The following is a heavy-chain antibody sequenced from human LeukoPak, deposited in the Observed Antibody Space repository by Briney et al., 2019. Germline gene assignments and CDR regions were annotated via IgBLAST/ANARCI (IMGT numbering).Heavy chain of an antibody. CDR1: GFTFSSYA. CDR3: ARGPAEVFGVVPVDY. Sequence: AGGSLRLSCAASGFTFSSYAMHWVRQAPGKGLEYVSGISSNGGGTYYANSVKGRFTISRDNSKNTLYLQMGSLRAEDMAVYYCARGPAEVFGVVPVDYWGQGTLVTVSS. D-gene: IGHD3-3*01. V-gene: IGHV3-64*01. CDR2: ISSNGGGT. J-gene: IGHJ4*02.